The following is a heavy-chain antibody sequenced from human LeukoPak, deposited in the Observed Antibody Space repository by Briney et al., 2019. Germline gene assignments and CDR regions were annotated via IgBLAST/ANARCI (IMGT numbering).Heavy chain of an antibody. CDR3: ARGLNYYDSSGYYPDAFDI. V-gene: IGHV4-59*01. D-gene: IGHD3-22*01. J-gene: IGHJ3*02. CDR2: IYYSGST. CDR1: GGSFSGYY. Sequence: SETLSLTCAVYGGSFSGYYWSWIRQPPGKGLEWIGYIYYSGSTNYNPSLKSRVTISVDTSKNQFSLKLSSVTAADTAVYYCARGLNYYDSSGYYPDAFDIWGQGTMVTVSS.